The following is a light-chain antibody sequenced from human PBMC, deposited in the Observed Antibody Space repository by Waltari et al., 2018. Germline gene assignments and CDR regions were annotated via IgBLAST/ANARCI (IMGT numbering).Light chain of an antibody. J-gene: IGKJ3*01. CDR3: QRYDNLPLFA. CDR2: DAS. CDR1: QAITNY. Sequence: DIQLTQSPSSLSASIGDRVTITCQASQAITNYLNWYQQKPGKAPELLIHDASNLETGVPSTFSGSQSGTRFTLPISSLQPEDVGTYFCQRYDNLPLFAFGPGT. V-gene: IGKV1-33*01.